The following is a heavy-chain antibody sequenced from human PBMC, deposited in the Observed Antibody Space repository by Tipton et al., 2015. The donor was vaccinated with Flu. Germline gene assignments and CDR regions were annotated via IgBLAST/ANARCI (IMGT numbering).Heavy chain of an antibody. CDR3: ARNSDNYYEDY. J-gene: IGHJ4*02. D-gene: IGHD1-26*01. CDR2: IMKDGSRK. V-gene: IGHV3-7*01. Sequence: GSLRLSCAASGFTFNNYWMTWVRQAPGKGLEWVANIMKDGSRKNYVDSVKGRFTISRDNAKNSLFLQMNSLRDEDTAIYYCARNSDNYYEDYLGQGTLVTVSS. CDR1: GFTFNNYW.